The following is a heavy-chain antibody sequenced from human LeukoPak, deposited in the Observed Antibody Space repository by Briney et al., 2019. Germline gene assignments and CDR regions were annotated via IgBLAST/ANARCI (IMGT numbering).Heavy chain of an antibody. J-gene: IGHJ4*02. CDR2: IIPIFGTA. D-gene: IGHD3-22*01. V-gene: IGHV1-69*13. Sequence: GASVKVSCKDSEYTFIGYYIHWVRQAPGQGLEWMGGIIPIFGTANYAQKFQGRVTITADESTSTAYMELSSLRSEDTAVYYCARVAEVYYDSSGYYLGYWGQGTLVTVSS. CDR1: EYTFIGYY. CDR3: ARVAEVYYDSSGYYLGY.